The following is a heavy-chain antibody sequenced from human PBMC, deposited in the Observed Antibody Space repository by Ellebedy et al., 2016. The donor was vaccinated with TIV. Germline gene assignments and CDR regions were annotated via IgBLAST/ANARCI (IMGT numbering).Heavy chain of an antibody. CDR1: GFTFTTYA. D-gene: IGHD1-26*01. J-gene: IGHJ4*02. Sequence: GGSLRLSXSASGFTFTTYAMHWVRQAPGKGLEHVSCISGLGGNTYYVDSVKGRFTISRDNSKNTVYLEMRSLRDEDTAVYYCVKDLSGTFFRSSFDYWGQGALVTVSS. V-gene: IGHV3-64D*06. CDR3: VKDLSGTFFRSSFDY. CDR2: ISGLGGNT.